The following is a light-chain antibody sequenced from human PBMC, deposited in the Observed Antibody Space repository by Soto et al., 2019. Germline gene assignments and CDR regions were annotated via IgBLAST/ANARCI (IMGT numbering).Light chain of an antibody. CDR1: QSISNW. Sequence: MTQSPSTLSASVGDRVTITCRASQSISNWLAWYQQKPGKAPKLLIYKTSNLDSGVPSRFSGSGSGTEFSLTISSLQPDDFATYYCQQYKSFSLTFGGGTRVEVK. V-gene: IGKV1-5*03. CDR2: KTS. J-gene: IGKJ4*01. CDR3: QQYKSFSLT.